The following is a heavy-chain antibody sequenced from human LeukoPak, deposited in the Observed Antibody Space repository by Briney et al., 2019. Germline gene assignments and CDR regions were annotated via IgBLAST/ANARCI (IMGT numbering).Heavy chain of an antibody. CDR2: IKPDTGAT. CDR1: GYTFTGHY. Sequence: ASVKVSCKASGYTFTGHYFHWLRQAPGQGLEWMGWIKPDTGATNFAQKIHGRLTMTTDTSISTGYMEPRSLTSDDTAMYYCARDHDFGPDYWGQGTLVTVS. D-gene: IGHD4/OR15-4a*01. CDR3: ARDHDFGPDY. J-gene: IGHJ4*02. V-gene: IGHV1-2*02.